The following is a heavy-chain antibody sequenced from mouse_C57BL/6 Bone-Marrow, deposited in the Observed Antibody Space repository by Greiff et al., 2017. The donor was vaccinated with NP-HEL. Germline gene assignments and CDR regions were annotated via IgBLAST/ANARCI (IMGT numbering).Heavy chain of an antibody. V-gene: IGHV1-53*01. Sequence: QVQLKKPGTELVKPGASVKLSCKASGYTFTSYWMHWVKQRPGQGLEWIGNINPSNGGTNYNEKFKSKATLTVDKSSSTAYMQLSSLTSEDSAVYYCARGVITTVAFDYWGQGTTLTVSS. D-gene: IGHD1-1*01. CDR1: GYTFTSYW. J-gene: IGHJ2*01. CDR2: INPSNGGT. CDR3: ARGVITTVAFDY.